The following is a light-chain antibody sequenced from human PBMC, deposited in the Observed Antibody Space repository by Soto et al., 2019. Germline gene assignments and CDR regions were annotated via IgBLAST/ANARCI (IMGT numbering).Light chain of an antibody. CDR2: GVT. V-gene: IGLV2-14*03. Sequence: QSVLTXPTSVSGSPGQSITISCTGNHNDIGTYDYVSWYQQHPGRAPRLLIYGVTTRPSGISGRFSASKSGLTASLTISGLQPEDEADYYCSSFTSDRIYVFGPGTKVTVL. CDR3: SSFTSDRIYV. J-gene: IGLJ1*01. CDR1: HNDIGTYDY.